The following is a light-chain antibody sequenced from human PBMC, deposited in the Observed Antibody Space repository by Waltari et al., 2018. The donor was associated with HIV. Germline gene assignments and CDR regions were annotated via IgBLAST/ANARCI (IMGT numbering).Light chain of an antibody. CDR3: QQTYSTPQT. J-gene: IGKJ5*01. CDR1: QNINND. CDR2: AAS. Sequence: IQMTQSPSSLSASVGDRVTITCRASQNINNDLNWYQQTPGKAPTLLVFAASILQSGVPSRFSGSGSGTYFTLTVSSLQPEDFATYYCQQTYSTPQTFGQGTRLEIK. V-gene: IGKV1-39*01.